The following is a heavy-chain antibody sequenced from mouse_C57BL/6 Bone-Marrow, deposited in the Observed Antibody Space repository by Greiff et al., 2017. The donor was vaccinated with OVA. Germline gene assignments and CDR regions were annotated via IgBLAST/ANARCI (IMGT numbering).Heavy chain of an antibody. CDR1: GYSFTDYN. CDR2: INPNYGTT. Sequence: VHVKQSGPELVKPGASVKISCKASGYSFTDYNMNWVKQSNGKSLEWIGVINPNYGTTSYNQKFKGKATLTVDQSSSTAYMQLNSLTSEDSAVYYCARCPLTGFYAMDYWGQGTSVTVSS. V-gene: IGHV1-39*01. D-gene: IGHD4-1*01. J-gene: IGHJ4*01. CDR3: ARCPLTGFYAMDY.